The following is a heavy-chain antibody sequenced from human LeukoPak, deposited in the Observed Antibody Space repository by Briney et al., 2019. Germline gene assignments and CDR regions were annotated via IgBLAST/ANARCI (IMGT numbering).Heavy chain of an antibody. CDR1: GGTFSSYA. Sequence: ASVKVSCKAPGGTFSSYAISWVRQAPGQGLEWMGRIIPILGIANYAQKFQGRVTITADKSTSTAYMELSSLRSEDTAVYYCARLYVIGAAGYYFDYWGQGTLVTVSS. V-gene: IGHV1-69*04. J-gene: IGHJ4*02. CDR3: ARLYVIGAAGYYFDY. D-gene: IGHD6-13*01. CDR2: IIPILGIA.